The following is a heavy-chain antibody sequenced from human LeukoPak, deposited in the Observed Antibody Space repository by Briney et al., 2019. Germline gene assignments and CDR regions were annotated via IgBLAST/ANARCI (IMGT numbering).Heavy chain of an antibody. CDR3: ARKNGLVY. Sequence: GGSLRLSCAASGFTLSSYWMSWVRQAPGKGLEWVANIKQDGSEKYYVDSVKGRFNTSRHNAKHSLYMQMNRLRAADPAVYYRARKNGLVYWGQGTVVTVSS. J-gene: IGHJ4*02. V-gene: IGHV3-7*01. CDR1: GFTLSSYW. CDR2: IKQDGSEK.